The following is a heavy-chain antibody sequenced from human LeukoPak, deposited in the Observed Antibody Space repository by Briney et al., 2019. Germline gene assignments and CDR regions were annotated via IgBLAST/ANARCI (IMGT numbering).Heavy chain of an antibody. Sequence: SETLSLTCAVYGGSFSGYYWSWIRQPPGKGLEWIGEINHSGSTNYNPSLKSRVTISVDTSKNQFSLKLSSVTAADTAVYSCAMLISGYWGQGTLVTVSS. CDR3: AMLISGY. V-gene: IGHV4-34*01. D-gene: IGHD3-16*01. J-gene: IGHJ4*02. CDR1: GGSFSGYY. CDR2: INHSGST.